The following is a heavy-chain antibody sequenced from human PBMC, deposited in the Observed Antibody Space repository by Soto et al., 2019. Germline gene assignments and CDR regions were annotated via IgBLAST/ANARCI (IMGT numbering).Heavy chain of an antibody. V-gene: IGHV3-30-3*01. J-gene: IGHJ6*02. CDR1: GFTFRGYA. CDR2: ISYDGSNK. CDR3: ASLRITIFGVVIAYYYYGMDV. Sequence: GGSLRLSYAASGFTFRGYAMHWVRQAPGKGLEWVAVISYDGSNKYYADSVKGRFTISRDNSKNTLYLQMNSLRAEDTAVYYCASLRITIFGVVIAYYYYGMDVWGQGTTVTVSS. D-gene: IGHD3-3*01.